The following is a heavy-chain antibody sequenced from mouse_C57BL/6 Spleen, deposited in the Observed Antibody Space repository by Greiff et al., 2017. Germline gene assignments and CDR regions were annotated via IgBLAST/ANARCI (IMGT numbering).Heavy chain of an antibody. CDR2: IWTGGGT. V-gene: IGHV2-9-1*01. Sequence: VKLVESGPGLVAPSQSLSITCTVSGFSLTSYAISWVRQPPGKGLEWLGVIWTGGGTNYNSALKSSMSISKDNTKSQVFLKMNSLQTDDTARYYCARNGDYYGSSYWDYWGQGATLTVSS. D-gene: IGHD1-1*01. CDR1: GFSLTSYA. CDR3: ARNGDYYGSSYWDY. J-gene: IGHJ2*01.